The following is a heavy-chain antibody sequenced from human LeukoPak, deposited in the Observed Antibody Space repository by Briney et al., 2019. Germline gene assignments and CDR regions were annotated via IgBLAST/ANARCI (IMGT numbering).Heavy chain of an antibody. D-gene: IGHD3-22*01. CDR3: TAEYYYDSSGYYYNFDY. CDR2: IKSKTDGGTT. V-gene: IGHV3-15*01. Sequence: GGSLRLSCAASGFTFSNAWMSWVRQAPGKGLEWVGRIKSKTDGGTTDYAAPVKGRFTISRDDSKNTLYLQMNSLKTEDTAVYYCTAEYYYDSSGYYYNFDYWGQGTLVTVSS. J-gene: IGHJ4*02. CDR1: GFTFSNAW.